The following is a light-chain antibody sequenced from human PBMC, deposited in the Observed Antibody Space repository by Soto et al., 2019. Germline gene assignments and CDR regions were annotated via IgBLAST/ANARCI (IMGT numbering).Light chain of an antibody. CDR3: QSYDSSLSGYV. CDR1: SSDIGRYDY. Sequence: QSVLTQPASVSGSPGQSITISCTGTSSDIGRYDYVSWYQQFPGKAPKLLIYGNSNRPSGVPDRFSGSKSGTSASLAITGLQAEDEADYYCQSYDSSLSGYVFGTGTKLTVL. J-gene: IGLJ1*01. CDR2: GNS. V-gene: IGLV1-40*01.